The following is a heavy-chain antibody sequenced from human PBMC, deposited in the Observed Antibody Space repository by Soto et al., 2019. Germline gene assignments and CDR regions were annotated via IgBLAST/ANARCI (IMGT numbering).Heavy chain of an antibody. CDR3: ARGGGVGVAGSAAFDM. D-gene: IGHD3-3*01. CDR1: GYPVTAYY. CDR2: INPATGAA. J-gene: IGHJ3*02. V-gene: IGHV1-2*02. Sequence: QLHLVQSGAVVKKPGASVTVSCSASGYPVTAYYMHWVRQAPGRGLEWMGGINPATGAAKYTQTFQGRGTLTRDTSTGTVFMELSGPTSEAPAVFYWARGGGVGVAGSAAFDMWGQGTLVTVSS.